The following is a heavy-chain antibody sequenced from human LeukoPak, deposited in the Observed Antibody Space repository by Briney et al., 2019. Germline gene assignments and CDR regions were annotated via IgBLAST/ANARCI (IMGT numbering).Heavy chain of an antibody. V-gene: IGHV1-18*01. CDR1: GYTFTSYG. CDR3: ARDRLGSSWYYYYYGMDV. D-gene: IGHD6-13*01. J-gene: IGHJ6*02. CDR2: ISAHNGNT. Sequence: ASVKVSCKASGYTFTSYGISWVRQAPGQGLEWMGWISAHNGNTNYAQKLQGRVTMTTDTSTSTAYMELRSLRSDDTAVYYCARDRLGSSWYYYYYGMDVWGQGTTVTVSS.